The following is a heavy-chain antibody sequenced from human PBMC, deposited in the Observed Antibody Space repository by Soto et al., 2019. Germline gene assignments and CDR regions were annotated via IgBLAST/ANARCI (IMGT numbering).Heavy chain of an antibody. CDR2: IYHSGST. J-gene: IGHJ4*02. Sequence: SETLSLTCTVSGGSISSYYWSWIRQPPGKGLEWIGYIYHSGSTNYNPSLKSRVTISVDKSKNQFSLKLSSVTAADTAVYYCARAGLDSSGCLDYWGQGTLVTVSS. D-gene: IGHD3-22*01. CDR1: GGSISSYY. CDR3: ARAGLDSSGCLDY. V-gene: IGHV4-59*12.